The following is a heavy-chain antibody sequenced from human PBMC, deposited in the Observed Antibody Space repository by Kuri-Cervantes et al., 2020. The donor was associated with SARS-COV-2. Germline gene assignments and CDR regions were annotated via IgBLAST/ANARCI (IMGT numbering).Heavy chain of an antibody. J-gene: IGHJ4*02. Sequence: GGSLRLSCVASGFSFSDAWMSWVRRAPGKGLEWVGFIRSKAYGGTTEYAASVKGRFTISRDDSKSIAYLQMNSLKTEDTAVYYCTSHDFWSGIFFDYWGQGTLVTVSS. V-gene: IGHV3-49*04. CDR3: TSHDFWSGIFFDY. CDR1: GFSFSDAW. CDR2: IRSKAYGGTT. D-gene: IGHD3-3*01.